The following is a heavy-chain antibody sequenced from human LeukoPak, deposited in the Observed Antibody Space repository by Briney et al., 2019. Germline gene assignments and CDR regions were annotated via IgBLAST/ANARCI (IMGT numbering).Heavy chain of an antibody. D-gene: IGHD6-13*01. CDR3: ATDLGSSRPNF. J-gene: IGHJ4*02. CDR2: IKQDGSEN. V-gene: IGHV3-7*01. Sequence: GGPLRLSCAASGFSFSTYWMTWVRQAPGKGLEWVANIKQDGSENYYVDSARGRFTISRDNAKNSLYLQMNSLTAEDTAVYYCATDLGSSRPNFWGQGILVTVSS. CDR1: GFSFSTYW.